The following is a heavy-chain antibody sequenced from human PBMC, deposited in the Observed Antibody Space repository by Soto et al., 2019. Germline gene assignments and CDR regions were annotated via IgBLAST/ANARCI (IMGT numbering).Heavy chain of an antibody. V-gene: IGHV1-46*02. J-gene: IGHJ5*02. CDR2: INPSGGDT. CDR1: GYTLKNYY. CDR3: ARAGYYYGSGSFHLFDP. D-gene: IGHD3-10*01. Sequence: QVQLVQSGAEVKKPGASVKVSCKASGYTLKNYYMQWVRQAPGQGLEWMGIINPSGGDTTYAQKFLGRDTMTRDTSTSTFYMDLNSLTSEDTAVYYCARAGYYYGSGSFHLFDPWGQGTPITVSS.